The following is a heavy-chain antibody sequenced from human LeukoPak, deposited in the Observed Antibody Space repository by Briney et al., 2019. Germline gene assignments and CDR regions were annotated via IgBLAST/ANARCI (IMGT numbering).Heavy chain of an antibody. CDR2: ISSSSSYI. CDR3: ARGAGYAWDY. CDR1: GLSFSSYS. J-gene: IGHJ4*02. Sequence: GGCLRLAFAVSGLSFSSYSMDWVRQAPGRGREWVSSISSSSSYIYYADSVKGRFTISRDNARNSLYLQMNSLRADDTAVYYCARGAGYAWDYWGQGTLVTVSS. V-gene: IGHV3-21*01. D-gene: IGHD5-12*01.